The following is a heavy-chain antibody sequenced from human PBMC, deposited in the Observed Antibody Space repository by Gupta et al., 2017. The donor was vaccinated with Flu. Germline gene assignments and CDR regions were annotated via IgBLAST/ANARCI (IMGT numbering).Heavy chain of an antibody. CDR2: IFYSGRA. J-gene: IGHJ4*02. CDR1: RGSINRGGYY. V-gene: IGHV4-31*03. Sequence: QVQLQESGPGLVKPSQTLSLTCTVSRGSINRGGYYWSWIRQHPGKGLEWIGYIFYSGRAYYSSSLRSRAVISMDTAKNQFSLRLSSVTAADTALYFCARVNYCGGNCDVEGFFDSWGRGTLVSVSS. CDR3: ARVNYCGGNCDVEGFFDS. D-gene: IGHD2-21*01.